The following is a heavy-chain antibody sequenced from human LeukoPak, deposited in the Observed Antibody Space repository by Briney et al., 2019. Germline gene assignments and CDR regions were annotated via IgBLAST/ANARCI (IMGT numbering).Heavy chain of an antibody. CDR2: ISSSSSYI. CDR3: ARQYALSGGRGYYYYYMDV. D-gene: IGHD5-12*01. CDR1: GFTFSTYW. J-gene: IGHJ6*03. V-gene: IGHV3-21*01. Sequence: GGSLRLSCAASGFTFSTYWMTWVRQAPGKGLEWVSSISSSSSYIYYADSVKGRFTISRDNAKSSLYLQMNSLRAEDTAVYYCARQYALSGGRGYYYYYMDVWGQGTLVTVSS.